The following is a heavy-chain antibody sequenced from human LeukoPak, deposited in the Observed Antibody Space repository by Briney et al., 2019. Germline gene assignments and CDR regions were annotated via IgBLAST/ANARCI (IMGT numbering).Heavy chain of an antibody. V-gene: IGHV1-2*02. CDR3: GAYGGNSVDFDY. J-gene: IGHJ4*02. CDR1: GYTFTGYY. D-gene: IGHD4-23*01. Sequence: ASVKVSCKASGYTFTGYYMHWVRQAPGQGLEWMGWINPNSGGTNYAQKFQGRVAMTRDTSISTAYMELSRLRSDDTAVYYCGAYGGNSVDFDYWGQGTLVTVSS. CDR2: INPNSGGT.